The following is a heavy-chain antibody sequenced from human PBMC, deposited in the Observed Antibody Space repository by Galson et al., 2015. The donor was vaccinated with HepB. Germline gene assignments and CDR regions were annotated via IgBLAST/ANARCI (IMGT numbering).Heavy chain of an antibody. J-gene: IGHJ4*02. CDR3: TRGGAARPGY. CDR2: ISYTGST. D-gene: IGHD6-6*01. Sequence: SLTCTVSDDSLRSGSYYWSWIRQPPGKGLEWIGYISYTGSTNYNPSLKSRVTISTDTSKNQFSLKLSSVTAADTAVYYCTRGGAARPGYWGQGTLVTVSS. V-gene: IGHV4-61*01. CDR1: DDSLRSGSYY.